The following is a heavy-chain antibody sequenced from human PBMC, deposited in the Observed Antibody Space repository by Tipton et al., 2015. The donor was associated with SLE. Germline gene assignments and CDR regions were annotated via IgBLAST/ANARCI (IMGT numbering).Heavy chain of an antibody. CDR1: GDSISSRSYY. V-gene: IGHV4-61*02. CDR2: IYTSGST. D-gene: IGHD6-19*01. J-gene: IGHJ3*02. CDR3: ARVYSSGWYNAFDI. Sequence: TLSLTCTVSGDSISSRSYYWSWIRQPAGKGLEWIGRIYTSGSTNYNPSLKSRVTISVDTSKNQFSLKLSSVTAADTAVYYCARVYSSGWYNAFDIWGQGTMVTVSS.